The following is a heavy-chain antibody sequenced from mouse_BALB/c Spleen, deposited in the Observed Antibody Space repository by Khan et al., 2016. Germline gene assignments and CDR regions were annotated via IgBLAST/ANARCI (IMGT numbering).Heavy chain of an antibody. D-gene: IGHD1-3*01. CDR2: INPSSGYT. CDR1: GYTFTIYT. Sequence: QVQLKQSGAELARPGASVTMSCKASGYTFTIYTMHWVKQRPGQGLEWIGYINPSSGYTTYNQKFKDKATLTADKSSSTAYIQLSSLTSEDSAVDDCARARRMGDNYFFDDWGQGTTLTVSS. J-gene: IGHJ2*01. V-gene: IGHV1-4*01. CDR3: ARARRMGDNYFFDD.